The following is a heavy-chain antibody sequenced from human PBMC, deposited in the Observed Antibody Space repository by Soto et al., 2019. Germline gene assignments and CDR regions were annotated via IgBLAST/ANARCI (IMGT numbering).Heavy chain of an antibody. V-gene: IGHV3-30-3*01. Sequence: QVQLVESGGGVVQPGRSLRLSCAASGFTFSSYAMHWVRQAPGKGLEWVAVISYDGSSKYYADSVKGRFTISRDNSKNTLYLQMNSLRAEDTAVYYCARDGFGELLYFYYYYGMDVWGQGTTVTVSS. J-gene: IGHJ6*02. CDR2: ISYDGSSK. D-gene: IGHD3-10*01. CDR1: GFTFSSYA. CDR3: ARDGFGELLYFYYYYGMDV.